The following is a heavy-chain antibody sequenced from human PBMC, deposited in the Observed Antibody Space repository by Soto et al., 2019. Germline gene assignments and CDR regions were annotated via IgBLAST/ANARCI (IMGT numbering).Heavy chain of an antibody. CDR3: ARAWDIVVVVAAHYYYGMDV. Sequence: QVQLVQSGAEVKKPGASVKVSCKASGYTFTSYAMHWVRQAPGQRLEWMGWINAGNGNTKYSQKFQGRVTITRDTSASTAYMELSSLRSEDTAVYYCARAWDIVVVVAAHYYYGMDVWGQGTTVTVSS. CDR1: GYTFTSYA. D-gene: IGHD2-15*01. J-gene: IGHJ6*02. CDR2: INAGNGNT. V-gene: IGHV1-3*01.